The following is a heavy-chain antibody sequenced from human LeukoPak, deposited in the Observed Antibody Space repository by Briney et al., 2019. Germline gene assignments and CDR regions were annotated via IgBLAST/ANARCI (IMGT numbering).Heavy chain of an antibody. CDR2: MSHDGRT. CDR1: GRPKNIRHQL. Sequence: SETLTLTCTVCGRPKNIRHQLWGWIRQPPGKGLEWIGSMSHDGRTQYYPSLESRTSVSAETSKKQFSLKLTSLTAADTAVYYCIFRGYFWGAFDSWGQGILVTVSS. J-gene: IGHJ4*02. D-gene: IGHD5-12*01. CDR3: IFRGYFWGAFDS. V-gene: IGHV4-39*01.